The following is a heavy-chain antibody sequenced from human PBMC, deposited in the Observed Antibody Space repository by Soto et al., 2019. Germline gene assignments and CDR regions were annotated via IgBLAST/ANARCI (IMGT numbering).Heavy chain of an antibody. Sequence: GASVKVSCKASGYTFTSYAMHWVRQAPGQRLEWMGWINAGNGNTKYSQKFQGRVTITRDTSASTAYMELSSLRSEDTAVYYCAREPPEDYDFWSGLYYFDYWGQGTLVTVSS. CDR1: GYTFTSYA. J-gene: IGHJ4*02. V-gene: IGHV1-3*01. CDR2: INAGNGNT. D-gene: IGHD3-3*01. CDR3: AREPPEDYDFWSGLYYFDY.